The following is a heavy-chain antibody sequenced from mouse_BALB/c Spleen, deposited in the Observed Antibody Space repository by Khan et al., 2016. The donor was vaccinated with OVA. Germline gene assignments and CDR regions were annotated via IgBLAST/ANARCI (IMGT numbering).Heavy chain of an antibody. D-gene: IGHD1-1*01. J-gene: IGHJ1*01. CDR2: ISSSGNYT. CDR3: ASPPSTTVVATSYWFFDV. Sequence: EVELVESGGGLVKPGGSLKLSCVASGFTFSSYAMSWVRQTPEKRLEWVATISSSGNYTYYPASVKGRFTISRDNAKNTLYLQLSSLRSEDTAMYYCASPPSTTVVATSYWFFDVWGAGTTVTVSS. CDR1: GFTFSSYA. V-gene: IGHV5-9-3*01.